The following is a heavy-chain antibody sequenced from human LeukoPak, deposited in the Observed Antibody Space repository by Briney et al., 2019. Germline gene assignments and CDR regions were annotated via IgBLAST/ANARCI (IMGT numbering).Heavy chain of an antibody. CDR2: ISAYNGNT. V-gene: IGHV1-18*01. CDR3: ASGITMVRGVIISRLDY. J-gene: IGHJ4*02. CDR1: GYTFTSFG. Sequence: ASVKVSCKASGYTFTSFGISWVRQAPGQGLEWLGWISAYNGNTNYAQNLQGRVTMTTDTSTSTAFMELRSLRSEDTAVYYCASGITMVRGVIISRLDYWGQGTLVTVSS. D-gene: IGHD3-10*01.